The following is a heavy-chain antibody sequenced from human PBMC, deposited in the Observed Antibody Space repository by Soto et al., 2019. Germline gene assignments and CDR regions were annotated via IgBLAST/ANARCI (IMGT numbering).Heavy chain of an antibody. CDR3: AKVVSSWVYYDFWSGYYTTDYFDY. J-gene: IGHJ4*02. Sequence: PGGSLRLSCAASGFTFSSYAMSWVRQAPGKGLEWVSAISGSGGSTYYADSVKGRFTISRDNSKNTLYLQMNSLRAEDTAVYYCAKVVSSWVYYDFWSGYYTTDYFDYWGQGTLVTVSS. D-gene: IGHD3-3*01. CDR2: ISGSGGST. V-gene: IGHV3-23*01. CDR1: GFTFSSYA.